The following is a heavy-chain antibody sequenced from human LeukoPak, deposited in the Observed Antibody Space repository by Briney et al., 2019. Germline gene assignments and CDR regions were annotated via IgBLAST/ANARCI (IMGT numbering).Heavy chain of an antibody. CDR3: ARQEGVSYFSSGSYFDS. Sequence: SETLSLTCTISGGSIRSNSYYWGWIRQPPGKGLEWIGSIYYSGSTYYSSSLKSRVTISVDSSKNQFSLKPSSVTAADTAVYHCARQEGVSYFSSGSYFDSWGQGALVTVSS. D-gene: IGHD3-10*01. J-gene: IGHJ4*02. CDR2: IYYSGST. V-gene: IGHV4-39*01. CDR1: GGSIRSNSYY.